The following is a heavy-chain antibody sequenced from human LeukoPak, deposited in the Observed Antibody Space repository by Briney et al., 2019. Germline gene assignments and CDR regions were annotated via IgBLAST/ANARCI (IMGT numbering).Heavy chain of an antibody. Sequence: SETLSLTCTVSGGSISSGGYYWSWLRQHPGKGLGWIGYIYYSGSTYYNPSLKSRVTISVDTSKNQFSLKLSSVTAADTAVYYCARCSGNYYGSGSYTYYFDYWGQGTLVTVSS. CDR3: ARCSGNYYGSGSYTYYFDY. V-gene: IGHV4-31*03. D-gene: IGHD3-10*01. J-gene: IGHJ4*02. CDR2: IYYSGST. CDR1: GGSISSGGYY.